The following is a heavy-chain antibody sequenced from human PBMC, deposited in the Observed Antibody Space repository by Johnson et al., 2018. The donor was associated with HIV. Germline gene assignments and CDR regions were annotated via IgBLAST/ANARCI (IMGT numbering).Heavy chain of an antibody. CDR1: GFTFSTYA. D-gene: IGHD3-22*01. CDR3: ARSQTMIVDGADAFDI. V-gene: IGHV3-30-3*01. Sequence: QVQLVESGGGVVQPGRSLRLSCAASGFTFSTYAIHWVRQAPGKGLEWVAIISYDGSNKYSADSVKGRFTLSRDNSKNTLYLQMNSLRAEDTAVYYCARSQTMIVDGADAFDIWGQGTMVTVSS. J-gene: IGHJ3*02. CDR2: ISYDGSNK.